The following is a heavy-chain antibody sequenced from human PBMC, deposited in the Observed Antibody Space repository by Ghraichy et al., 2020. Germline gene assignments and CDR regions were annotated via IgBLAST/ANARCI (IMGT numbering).Heavy chain of an antibody. Sequence: SETLSLTCTVSGGSISSYYWSWIRQPPGKGLEWIGYIYYSGSTHYNPSLRSRVAISVDTSKNQFSLKLTSVTAADTATYYCARSEDGFTYVDSWGQGVLVTVSS. CDR3: ARSEDGFTYVDS. D-gene: IGHD5-24*01. CDR2: IYYSGST. J-gene: IGHJ5*01. V-gene: IGHV4-59*13. CDR1: GGSISSYY.